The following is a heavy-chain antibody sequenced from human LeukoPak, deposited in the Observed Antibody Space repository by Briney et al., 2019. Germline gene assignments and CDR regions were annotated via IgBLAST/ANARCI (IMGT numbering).Heavy chain of an antibody. CDR3: AREVRGIAAAGTEKRYFDL. D-gene: IGHD6-13*01. Sequence: SETLSLTCTVSGGSISSYYWSWIRQPAGKGLEWIGRTYTSGSINYNPSLKSRVTISVDTSQNQFSLKLSSVTAADTAVYYCAREVRGIAAAGTEKRYFDLWGRGTLVTVSS. J-gene: IGHJ2*01. CDR2: TYTSGSI. V-gene: IGHV4-4*07. CDR1: GGSISSYY.